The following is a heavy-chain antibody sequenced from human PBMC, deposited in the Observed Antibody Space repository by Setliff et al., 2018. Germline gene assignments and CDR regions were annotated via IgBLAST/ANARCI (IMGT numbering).Heavy chain of an antibody. V-gene: IGHV3-48*01. J-gene: IGHJ1*01. Sequence: PGESLKISCAGSGFPFDTYSVNWVRQVPGKGLEWISFISGSSNTIYYTNSVKGRFTVSIDNSKNTLYLQMNILRPEDTALYYCVRDSSADYYDNDYFKYWGQGALVTVSS. D-gene: IGHD2-21*02. CDR3: VRDSSADYYDNDYFKY. CDR1: GFPFDTYS. CDR2: ISGSSNTI.